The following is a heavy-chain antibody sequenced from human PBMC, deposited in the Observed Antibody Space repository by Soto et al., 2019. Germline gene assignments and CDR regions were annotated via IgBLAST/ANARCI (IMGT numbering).Heavy chain of an antibody. V-gene: IGHV6-1*01. CDR1: GDSVSSNSVA. Sequence: PSQTLSLTCAISGDSVSSNSVAWNWIRQSPARGLEWLGRTYYRSKWYNDYEVSVKSRITINPDTSKNQFSLQLNSVTPEDTAVYYCTRDLGPGTDWGYTYANPDALDTWGQVTMFTVSS. CDR2: TYYRSKWYN. J-gene: IGHJ3*02. CDR3: TRDLGPGTDWGYTYANPDALDT. D-gene: IGHD5-18*01.